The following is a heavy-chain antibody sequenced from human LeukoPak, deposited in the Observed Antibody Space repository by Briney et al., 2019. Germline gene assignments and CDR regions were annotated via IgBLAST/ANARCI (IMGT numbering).Heavy chain of an antibody. Sequence: SVKVSCKASGFTFSSSAMQWVRQARGQRLEWIGWIVLGSGHTNFAQKFQERVTITRDMSTSTAYMELSSLRSDDTAVYYCAADRRVYCTGGTCYLNWFDPWGQGTLVTISS. CDR2: IVLGSGHT. J-gene: IGHJ5*02. CDR3: AADRRVYCTGGTCYLNWFDP. D-gene: IGHD2-15*01. V-gene: IGHV1-58*02. CDR1: GFTFSSSA.